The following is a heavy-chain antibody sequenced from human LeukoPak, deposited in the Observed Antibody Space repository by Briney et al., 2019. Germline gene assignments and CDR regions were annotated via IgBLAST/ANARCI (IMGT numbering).Heavy chain of an antibody. V-gene: IGHV1-3*01. Sequence: ASVKVSFKASGYTFTSYAMHWVRQAPGQRLEWMGWINAGNGNTKYSQKFQGRVTITRDTSASTAYMELSSLRSEDTAVYYCARDTYYYGSGSYSAYYYYGMDVWGKGTTVTVSS. CDR3: ARDTYYYGSGSYSAYYYYGMDV. CDR1: GYTFTSYA. D-gene: IGHD3-10*01. J-gene: IGHJ6*04. CDR2: INAGNGNT.